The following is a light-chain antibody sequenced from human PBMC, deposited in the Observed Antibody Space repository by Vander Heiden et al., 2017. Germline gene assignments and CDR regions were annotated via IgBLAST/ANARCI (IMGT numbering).Light chain of an antibody. CDR1: QSISSY. V-gene: IGKV1-39*01. Sequence: DIQITQSPSSLSASVGDRVTITCRASQSISSYLNWYQQKPGKAPKLLIYAASSLQSGVPSRFSGSGSGTDFTLTISSLQPEDIATYYCVRSYGTPWTFGQGTKVEIK. CDR2: AAS. J-gene: IGKJ1*01. CDR3: VRSYGTPWT.